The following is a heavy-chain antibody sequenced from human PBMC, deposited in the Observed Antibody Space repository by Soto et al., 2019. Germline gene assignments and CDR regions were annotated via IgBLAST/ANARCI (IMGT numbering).Heavy chain of an antibody. CDR1: GGTFSSYGI. D-gene: IGHD3-10*01. Sequence: QVQLVQSGAEVKKPGSSVKVSCKASGGTFSSYGISWVRQAPGQGLEWIGYIYYSGSTYYNPSLKSRVTISVDTSKNQFSLKLSSVTAADTAVYYCARVAWGGSGSYYYYFDYWGQGTLVTVSS. CDR3: ARVAWGGSGSYYYYFDY. CDR2: IYYSGST. V-gene: IGHV4-30-4*02. J-gene: IGHJ4*02.